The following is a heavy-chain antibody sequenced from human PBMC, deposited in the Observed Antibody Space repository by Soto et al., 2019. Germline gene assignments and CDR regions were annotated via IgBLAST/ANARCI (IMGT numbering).Heavy chain of an antibody. CDR3: AKDGFDY. CDR2: ISYDGSNK. CDR1: RFTFSSYG. J-gene: IGHJ4*02. V-gene: IGHV3-30*18. Sequence: GGSLRVSCAASRFTFSSYGMHWVRQAPGKGLEWVAVISYDGSNKYYADSVKGRFTISRDNSKNTLYLQMNSLRAEDTAVYYCAKDGFDYWGQVPMCTLSS.